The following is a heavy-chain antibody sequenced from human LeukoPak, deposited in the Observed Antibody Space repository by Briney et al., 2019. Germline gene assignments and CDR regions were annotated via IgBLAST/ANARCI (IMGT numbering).Heavy chain of an antibody. CDR2: ISSSGSTI. CDR3: ARDVVGEQQLEYYFDY. CDR1: GFTFSSYE. J-gene: IGHJ4*02. V-gene: IGHV3-48*03. D-gene: IGHD6-13*01. Sequence: QPGGSLRLSCAASGFTFSSYEMNWVRQAPGKGLEWVSYISSSGSTIYYADSVKGRFTISRDNAKNSLYLQMNSLRAEDTAVYYCARDVVGEQQLEYYFDYWGQGTLVTVSS.